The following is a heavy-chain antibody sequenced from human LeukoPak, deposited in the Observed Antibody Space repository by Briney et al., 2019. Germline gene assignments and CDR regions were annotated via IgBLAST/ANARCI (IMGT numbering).Heavy chain of an antibody. CDR2: IYYSGST. Sequence: SETLSLTCAVYGGSFSGYYWSWIRQPPGKGLEWIGTIYYSGSTYYKPSLKRRVTISVDTSKNQFSLKLSSVTAADTAVYYCAREVDAAAAYNWFDPWGQGTLVTVSS. CDR3: AREVDAAAAYNWFDP. D-gene: IGHD2-2*01. CDR1: GGSFSGYY. J-gene: IGHJ5*02. V-gene: IGHV4-34*01.